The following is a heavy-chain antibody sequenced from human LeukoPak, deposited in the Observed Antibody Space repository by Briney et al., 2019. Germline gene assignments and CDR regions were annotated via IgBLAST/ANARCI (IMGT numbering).Heavy chain of an antibody. J-gene: IGHJ6*02. CDR3: ARDSRSDYNYYYDYGMGV. V-gene: IGHV4-59*01. D-gene: IGHD4-11*01. CDR2: IYYTGST. CDR1: GGSISGYF. Sequence: SETLSLTCTVSGGSISGYFWTWVRQPPGKGLEWIGYIYYTGSTNYNPSLKSRVTISVDTSKNQFSLRLSSVTAADTAVYYCARDSRSDYNYYYDYGMGVWGQGTTVTVSS.